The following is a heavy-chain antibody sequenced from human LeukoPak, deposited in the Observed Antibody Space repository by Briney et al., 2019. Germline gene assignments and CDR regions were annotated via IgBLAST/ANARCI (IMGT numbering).Heavy chain of an antibody. D-gene: IGHD2-21*01. CDR1: GYSFTNYW. J-gene: IGHJ4*02. V-gene: IGHV5-51*01. Sequence: GESLKISCKVSGYSFTNYWIGWVRQMPGKGLEYMGIIYPGDSDTIYSPSFQGQVTISADKSISTAYLQWRSLKASDTAMYYCAAGIDGSAPGIAIHWGQGTLVTVSS. CDR3: AAGIDGSAPGIAIH. CDR2: IYPGDSDT.